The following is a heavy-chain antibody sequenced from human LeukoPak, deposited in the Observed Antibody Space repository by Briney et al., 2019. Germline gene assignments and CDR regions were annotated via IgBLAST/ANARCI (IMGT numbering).Heavy chain of an antibody. CDR2: IKQDGGEK. CDR1: GFTFSGYW. Sequence: GGSLRLSCAASGFTFSGYWMTWVRQAPGKGLEWVANIKQDGGEKYYVDSVKGRFTISRDNAKNSVYLQMNTLRAEDTAVYYCARRTLFGVIKPPDYWGQGTLVTVSS. J-gene: IGHJ4*02. D-gene: IGHD3-3*01. CDR3: ARRTLFGVIKPPDY. V-gene: IGHV3-7*03.